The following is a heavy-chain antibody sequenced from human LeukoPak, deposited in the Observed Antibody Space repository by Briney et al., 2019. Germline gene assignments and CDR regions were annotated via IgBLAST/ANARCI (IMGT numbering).Heavy chain of an antibody. J-gene: IGHJ1*01. CDR2: ISGSGGST. CDR3: ARARRDGYNSVGFQH. Sequence: PGGSLRLSCVASGFTFSTYAMSWVRQAPGKGLEWVSTISGSGGSTYYADSVKGRFTISRDNSKNTLYLQMNSLRAEDTAVYYCARARRDGYNSVGFQHWGQGTLVTVSS. D-gene: IGHD5-24*01. CDR1: GFTFSTYA. V-gene: IGHV3-23*01.